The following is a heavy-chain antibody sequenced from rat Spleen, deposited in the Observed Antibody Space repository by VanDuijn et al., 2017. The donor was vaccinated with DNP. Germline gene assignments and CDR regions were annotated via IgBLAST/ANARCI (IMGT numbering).Heavy chain of an antibody. V-gene: IGHV2-19*01. J-gene: IGHJ2*01. CDR2: MQSGGGT. Sequence: QVQLKESGPGLVQPSQTLSLTCTVSGFSLTEYSVHWVRQPPGKGLEWMGRMQSGGGTDYNSALKSRLTISRDTSKSQVFLKMNSLQTEDTAMYFCARNWLGPFDYWGQGVMVTVSS. CDR3: ARNWLGPFDY. CDR1: GFSLTEYS. D-gene: IGHD5-1*01.